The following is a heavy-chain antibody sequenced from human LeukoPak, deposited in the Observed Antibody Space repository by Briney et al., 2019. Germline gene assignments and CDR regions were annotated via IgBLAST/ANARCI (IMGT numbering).Heavy chain of an antibody. CDR1: GFTFSRYS. CDR2: ISISSPI. CDR3: ARDDGDYAHPVDY. V-gene: IGHV3-48*04. Sequence: GGSLRLSCAASGFTFSRYSMNWVRQAPGKGLEWVSYISISSPIYYADSVKGRFTISRDNAKNSLYLQMNSLRAEDTAVYHCARDDGDYAHPVDYWGQGTLVTVSS. D-gene: IGHD4-17*01. J-gene: IGHJ4*02.